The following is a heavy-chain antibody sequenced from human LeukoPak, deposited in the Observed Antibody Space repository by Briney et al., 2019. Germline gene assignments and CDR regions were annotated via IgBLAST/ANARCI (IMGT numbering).Heavy chain of an antibody. J-gene: IGHJ4*02. CDR2: ISSSGGRT. CDR1: GFTFSSYG. V-gene: IGHV3-23*01. Sequence: PGGSLRLSCAASGFTFSSYGMSWVRQAPGKGLEWVSAISSSGGRTDNADSVKGRFTISRDNSKDTLYLQMNSLRAEDTAVYYCANDLGWIQLNLGRGQGTLVTVSS. CDR3: ANDLGWIQLNLG. D-gene: IGHD5-18*01.